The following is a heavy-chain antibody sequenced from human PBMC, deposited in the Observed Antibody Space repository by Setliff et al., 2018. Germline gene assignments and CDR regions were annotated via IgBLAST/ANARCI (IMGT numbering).Heavy chain of an antibody. V-gene: IGHV4-39*07. CDR1: GGSISSGNYY. D-gene: IGHD2-15*01. Sequence: LSLTCTVSGGSISSGNYYWGWIRQPPGKGLEWIGNIYYGGSAYYNPSLKSRVTISVDTSKNQFSLKLSSVTAADTAMYYCARILGYCSGGSCYVPYWGQGTLVTVSS. CDR2: IYYGGSA. J-gene: IGHJ4*02. CDR3: ARILGYCSGGSCYVPY.